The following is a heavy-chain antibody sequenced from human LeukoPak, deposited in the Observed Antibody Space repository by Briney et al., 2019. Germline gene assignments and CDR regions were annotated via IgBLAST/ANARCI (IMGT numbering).Heavy chain of an antibody. J-gene: IGHJ4*02. V-gene: IGHV3-7*01. CDR1: GFTFSHFW. CDR3: ARENGYCSGSDCYSYFDS. CDR2: IKKTGIET. D-gene: IGHD2-15*01. Sequence: GSLRLSCAGSGFTFSHFWMSWVRQAPGKGLEWVAYIKKTGIETYYLDSVKGRFTITRDNNRNSLFLQMYSLGAEDTAVYFCARENGYCSGSDCYSYFDSWGQGTLVTVSS.